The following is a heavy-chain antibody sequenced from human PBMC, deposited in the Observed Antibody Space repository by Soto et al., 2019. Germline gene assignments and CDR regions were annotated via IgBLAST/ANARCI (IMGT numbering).Heavy chain of an antibody. D-gene: IGHD4-17*01. J-gene: IGHJ4*02. CDR3: AGGGVGYGGNSGGGQDY. CDR2: IYYSGST. V-gene: IGHV4-31*03. CDR1: GGSISSGGYY. Sequence: QVQLQESGPGLVKPSQTLSLTCTVSGGSISSGGYYWSWIRQHPGKGLEWIGYIYYSGSTYYNPSLKSRVTISVDTSKNQFSLKLSSVTAADTAVYYCAGGGVGYGGNSGGGQDYWGQGTLVTVSS.